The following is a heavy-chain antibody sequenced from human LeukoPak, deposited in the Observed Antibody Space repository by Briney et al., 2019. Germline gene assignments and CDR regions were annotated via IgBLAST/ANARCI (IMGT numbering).Heavy chain of an antibody. V-gene: IGHV3-48*03. CDR1: GFTFSSYE. CDR3: ARDYDVSGSYGG. Sequence: PGGSLRLSCAASGFTFSSYEMNWVRQAPGKGLEWVSYISSSGSTIYYADSVKGLFTISRDNAKNSLYLQMNSLRAEDTAVYYCARDYDVSGSYGGWGQGTLVTVSS. D-gene: IGHD1-26*01. J-gene: IGHJ4*02. CDR2: ISSSGSTI.